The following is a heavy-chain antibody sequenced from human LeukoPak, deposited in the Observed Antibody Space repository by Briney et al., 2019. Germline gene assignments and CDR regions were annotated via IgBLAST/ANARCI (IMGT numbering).Heavy chain of an antibody. CDR3: AKDLRGIIVAPDFDY. V-gene: IGHV3-23*01. CDR1: GFTFSSYA. J-gene: IGHJ4*02. CDR2: ISGSGGST. Sequence: GGSLRLSCAASGFTFSSYAMSWVRQAPGKGLEWVSAISGSGGSTYYADSVKGRFTISRDNSKNTLYLQMNSLRAEDTAVYYCAKDLRGIIVAPDFDYWGQGTLVTVSS. D-gene: IGHD5-12*01.